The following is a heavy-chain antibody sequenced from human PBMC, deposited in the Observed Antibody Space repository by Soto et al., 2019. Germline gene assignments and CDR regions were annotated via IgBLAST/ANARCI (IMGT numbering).Heavy chain of an antibody. V-gene: IGHV1-3*01. J-gene: IGHJ4*02. CDR1: GYTFTSYD. CDR2: INVGNGNT. CDR3: AREGDTSGLYPRYFDY. D-gene: IGHD3-22*01. Sequence: ASVKVSCKASGYTFTSYDINWVRQAPGQRLEWMGWINVGNGNTKYSQNLQGRVTINRDTSASTAYMELSSLRSEDTAVYYCAREGDTSGLYPRYFDYGGQGTLVTVSS.